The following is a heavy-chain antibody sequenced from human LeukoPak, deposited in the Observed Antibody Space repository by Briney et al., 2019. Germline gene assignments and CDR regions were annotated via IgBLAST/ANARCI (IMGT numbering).Heavy chain of an antibody. CDR2: INSDGSST. J-gene: IGHJ4*02. Sequence: GGSLRHSCAASGFTFISYWMHWVRDALGKGLVWVSRINSDGSSTSYADSVKGRFTISRDNAKNTLYLQMSSLRAEDTAVYYCARETYSSSPDYWGQGTLVTVSS. V-gene: IGHV3-74*01. CDR3: ARETYSSSPDY. D-gene: IGHD6-13*01. CDR1: GFTFISYW.